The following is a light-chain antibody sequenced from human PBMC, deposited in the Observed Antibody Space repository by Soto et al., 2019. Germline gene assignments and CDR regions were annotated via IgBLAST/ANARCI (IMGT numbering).Light chain of an antibody. V-gene: IGKV1-5*03. J-gene: IGKJ1*01. CDR3: QQYNGYWT. Sequence: DIQMTQSPSTLSASVGVRVTITCRASQSISDSLAWYQQKPGKAPKLLIYEASSLKSGVPSRFSGSRSGTEYTLTISSLQPDDFATYYCQQYNGYWTFGQGTKVEIK. CDR1: QSISDS. CDR2: EAS.